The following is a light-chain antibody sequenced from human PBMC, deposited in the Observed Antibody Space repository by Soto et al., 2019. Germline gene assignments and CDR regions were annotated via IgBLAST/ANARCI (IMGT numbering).Light chain of an antibody. CDR2: GAS. V-gene: IGKV3-20*01. CDR3: QQGGGSLWT. CDR1: QAVGSSL. Sequence: EIVLTQSPGTLSMSPGERATLSCRASQAVGSSLLAWYQHKPGQAPRLVIYGASSRATGIPDRFSGSGSGTDFTLTISSLEPEDFAVYYCQQGGGSLWTFGQGIKVEIK. J-gene: IGKJ1*01.